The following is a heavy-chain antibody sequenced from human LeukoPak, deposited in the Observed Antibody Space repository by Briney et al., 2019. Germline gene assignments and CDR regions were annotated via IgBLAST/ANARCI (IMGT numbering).Heavy chain of an antibody. V-gene: IGHV3-64*01. J-gene: IGHJ4*02. CDR1: GFTFSSYA. CDR2: ISSNGGST. D-gene: IGHD4-17*01. Sequence: GGSLRLSCAASGFTFSSYAMHWVRQAPGKGLEYVSAISSNGGSTYYANSVKGRFTISRDNSKNTLYLQMGSLRAEDMAVYYCARSYGGNPWGYYFDYWGQGTLVTVSS. CDR3: ARSYGGNPWGYYFDY.